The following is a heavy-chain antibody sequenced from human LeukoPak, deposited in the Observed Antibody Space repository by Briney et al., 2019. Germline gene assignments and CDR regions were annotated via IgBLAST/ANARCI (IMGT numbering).Heavy chain of an antibody. CDR2: ISSSSSTI. CDR1: GFTFSSYS. CDR3: AREVAVAEVDY. J-gene: IGHJ4*02. V-gene: IGHV3-48*01. Sequence: TGGSLRLSCAASGFTFSSYSMNWVRQAPGKGLEWVSYISSSSSTIYYADSVKGRFTISRDNAKNSLYLQMNSLRAEDTAVYYCAREVAVAEVDYWGQGTLVTVSS. D-gene: IGHD6-19*01.